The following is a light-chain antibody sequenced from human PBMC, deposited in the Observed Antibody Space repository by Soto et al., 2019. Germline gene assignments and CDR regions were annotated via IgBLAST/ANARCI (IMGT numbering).Light chain of an antibody. Sequence: EIVLTQSPGTLSLSPGERASRTCRASQAVGGTYLAWYQHKPGQAPRLLIYGASNRATGIPARFSGSGSGTEFTLTISSLQSEDSAVYYCQQYNNWPPITFGQGTRLEIK. J-gene: IGKJ5*01. V-gene: IGKV3-15*01. CDR3: QQYNNWPPIT. CDR1: QAVGGTY. CDR2: GAS.